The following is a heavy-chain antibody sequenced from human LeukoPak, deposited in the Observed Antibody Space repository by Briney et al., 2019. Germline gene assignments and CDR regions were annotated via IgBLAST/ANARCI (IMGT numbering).Heavy chain of an antibody. Sequence: ASVKVSCKASGYTFTGYYMHWVRQAPGQGLEWMGWINPNSGGTNYAQKFQGRVTMTRDMSTSTVYMELSSLRSEDTAVYYCARGGTMVRGVIAYWGQGTLVTVSS. D-gene: IGHD3-10*01. J-gene: IGHJ4*02. CDR3: ARGGTMVRGVIAY. V-gene: IGHV1-2*02. CDR1: GYTFTGYY. CDR2: INPNSGGT.